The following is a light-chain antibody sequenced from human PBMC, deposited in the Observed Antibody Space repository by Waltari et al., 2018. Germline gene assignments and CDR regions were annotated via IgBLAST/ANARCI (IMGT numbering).Light chain of an antibody. J-gene: IGKJ1*01. CDR2: GAS. V-gene: IGKV3-20*01. Sequence: IMLTQSPGTLSLSPGERANLYRRASPSISRYLAWYQQKPGKAPRLLIDGASTRATGIPARFSGGGSWANFSPTISGLEPEDSAVYYCQHHFRLPATFGQGTKVEIK. CDR1: PSISRY. CDR3: QHHFRLPAT.